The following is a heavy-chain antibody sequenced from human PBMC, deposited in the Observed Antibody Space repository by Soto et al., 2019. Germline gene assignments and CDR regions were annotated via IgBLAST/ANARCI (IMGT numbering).Heavy chain of an antibody. CDR1: GFTFSNYA. CDR3: AKDSISYNGIYDAFDV. D-gene: IGHD3-3*02. J-gene: IGHJ3*01. CDR2: IGGGDDI. V-gene: IGHV3-23*01. Sequence: GGSLRLSCEASGFTFSNYAMAWVRQTPGEGPEWVSTIGGGDDIFYAESVQGRFIISRDDSRSTMYLQMDNLRVEDTAIYFCAKDSISYNGIYDAFDVWGQGTVVTGSS.